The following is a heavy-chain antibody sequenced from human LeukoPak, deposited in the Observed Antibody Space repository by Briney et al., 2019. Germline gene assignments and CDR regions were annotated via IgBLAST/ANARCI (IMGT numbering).Heavy chain of an antibody. CDR2: INHSGST. Sequence: SETLSLTCTVYGESFSGYYWSWIRQPPGKGLEWIGEINHSGSTNYNPSLKGRVAISVGTSKNPSALKLSSVTAADTAVFYCSRTEPGVWGQGTLVTVSS. J-gene: IGHJ4*02. D-gene: IGHD3-3*01. CDR1: GESFSGYY. CDR3: SRTEPGV. V-gene: IGHV4-34*01.